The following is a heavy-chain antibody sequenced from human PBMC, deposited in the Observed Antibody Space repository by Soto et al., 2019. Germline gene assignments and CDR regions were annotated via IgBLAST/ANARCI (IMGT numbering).Heavy chain of an antibody. Sequence: QVQLQESGPGLVKPSETLSLTCTVSGGSISTYYWSWIRQSAGKGLGWIGQIYSSGRTNYNPSLKSRVTMSLDTSTNQFSLKLSSVDAADTAVYYCARATGSYYYDSSGIRAYGMDVWGQGTTVTVSS. CDR3: ARATGSYYYDSSGIRAYGMDV. D-gene: IGHD3-22*01. J-gene: IGHJ6*02. CDR2: IYSSGRT. CDR1: GGSISTYY. V-gene: IGHV4-4*07.